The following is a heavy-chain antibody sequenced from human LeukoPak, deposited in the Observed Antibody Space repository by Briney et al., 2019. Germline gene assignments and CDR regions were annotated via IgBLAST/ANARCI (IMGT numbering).Heavy chain of an antibody. D-gene: IGHD3-9*01. J-gene: IGHJ4*02. CDR2: ITSGGDYI. Sequence: GGSLRLSCAASGFTFNTFNMNWVRQAPGKGLEWVSSITSGGDYIYYADSVKGRFTTSRDNAKNLLSLQLNSLRVEDTAVYYCARGHYDVLAASYKWTPDYWGQGTLVTVSS. V-gene: IGHV3-21*01. CDR1: GFTFNTFN. CDR3: ARGHYDVLAASYKWTPDY.